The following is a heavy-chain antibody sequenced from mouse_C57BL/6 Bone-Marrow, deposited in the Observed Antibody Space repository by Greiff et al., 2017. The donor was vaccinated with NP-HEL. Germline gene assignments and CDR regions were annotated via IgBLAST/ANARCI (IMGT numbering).Heavy chain of an antibody. V-gene: IGHV8-12*01. CDR3: ARSRYYYYGSSLFDY. D-gene: IGHD1-1*01. CDR2: IYWDDDK. Sequence: QVTLKESGPGILQSSQTLSLTCSFSGFSLSTSGMGVSWIRQPSGKGLEWLAHIYWDDDKRYNPSLKSRLTISKDTSRNQVFLKITSVDTADTATYYCARSRYYYYGSSLFDYWGQGTTLTVSS. J-gene: IGHJ2*01. CDR1: GFSLSTSGMG.